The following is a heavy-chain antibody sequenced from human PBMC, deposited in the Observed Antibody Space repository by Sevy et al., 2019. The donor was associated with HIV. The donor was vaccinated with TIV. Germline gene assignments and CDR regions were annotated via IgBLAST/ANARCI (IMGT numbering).Heavy chain of an antibody. V-gene: IGHV1-18*01. CDR3: ARMGGHCISSNCYYYYGMGV. CDR2: ISGHNGNT. J-gene: IGHJ6*02. D-gene: IGHD2-2*01. CDR1: GFTFTSYG. Sequence: ASVKVSCKTSGFTFTSYGISWVRQAPGQGLEWMGWISGHNGNTDYAQNFQGRVIMTTDTSTSTAYMELWSLRSDDTAVYYCARMGGHCISSNCYYYYGMGVWGQGTTVTVSS.